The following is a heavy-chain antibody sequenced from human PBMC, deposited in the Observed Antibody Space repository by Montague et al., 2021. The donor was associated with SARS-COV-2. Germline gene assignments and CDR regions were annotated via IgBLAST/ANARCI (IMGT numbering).Heavy chain of an antibody. J-gene: IGHJ4*02. CDR3: ARHSGGSEVSGLDY. D-gene: IGHD3-10*01. CDR1: IRSSTYY. CDR2: IYPGGKM. V-gene: IGHV4-39*01. Sequence: SETLFLTCTVSIRSSTYYWAWIRQPPGKGLEWLGSIYPGGKMFYTSSLQSRVTMSIDTSENQISLNLHSVTAADTAVYYCARHSGGSEVSGLDYWGQGTLVTVSS.